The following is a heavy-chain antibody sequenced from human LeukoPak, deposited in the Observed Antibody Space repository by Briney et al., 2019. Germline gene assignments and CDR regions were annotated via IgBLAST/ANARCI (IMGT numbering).Heavy chain of an antibody. J-gene: IGHJ5*02. D-gene: IGHD6-13*01. Sequence: SETLSLTCTVSGDSIGSYYWSWIRQPPGKGLEWIGYIYYSGSTNYNPSLKSRVTISVDTSKNQFSLKLSSVTAADTAVYYCARGYSSSWYNFMRFDPWGQGTLVTVSS. CDR2: IYYSGST. CDR3: ARGYSSSWYNFMRFDP. V-gene: IGHV4-59*01. CDR1: GDSIGSYY.